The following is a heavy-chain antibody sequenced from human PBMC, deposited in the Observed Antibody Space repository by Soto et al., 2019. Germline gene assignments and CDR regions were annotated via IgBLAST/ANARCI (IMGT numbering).Heavy chain of an antibody. D-gene: IGHD1-26*01. Sequence: PEGPNRLSYRASEGKSISHCMSWVRKEAGKGLEWVANIKQDGSEKYYVDSVKGRFTISRDNAKNSLYLQMNSLRAEDTAVYYCARDQWWEQLYCGMDVWGQGTTVPVFS. V-gene: IGHV3-7*03. CDR2: IKQDGSEK. CDR3: ARDQWWEQLYCGMDV. CDR1: EGKSISHC. J-gene: IGHJ6*02.